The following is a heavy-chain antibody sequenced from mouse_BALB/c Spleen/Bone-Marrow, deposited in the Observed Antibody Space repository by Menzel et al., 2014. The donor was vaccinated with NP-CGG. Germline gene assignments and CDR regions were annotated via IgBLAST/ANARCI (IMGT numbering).Heavy chain of an antibody. Sequence: VNLVESGAELVKPGTSVNLSCKASGYTFTDYIIHWVKQRSGQGLEWIGWFYPGSGSIKYNEKFKDKATLTADKSSNTVYMELSRLTSEDSAVYFCARHEDLDIRRRLSAMDYWGQGTSVTVSS. V-gene: IGHV1-62-2*01. CDR1: GYTFTDYI. D-gene: IGHD2-12*01. J-gene: IGHJ4*01. CDR2: FYPGSGSI. CDR3: ARHEDLDIRRRLSAMDY.